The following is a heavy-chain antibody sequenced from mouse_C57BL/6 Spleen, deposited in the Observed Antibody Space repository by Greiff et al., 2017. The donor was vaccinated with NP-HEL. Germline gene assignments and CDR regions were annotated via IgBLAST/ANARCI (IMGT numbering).Heavy chain of an antibody. V-gene: IGHV1-47*01. CDR3: ARTDYGSSYGFAY. CDR2: FHPYNDDT. Sequence: VQLQQSGAELVKPGASVKMSCKASGYTFTTYPIEWMKQNHGKSLEWIGNFHPYNDDTKYNEKFKGKATLTVEKSSSTVYLELSRLTADDSAVYYCARTDYGSSYGFAYWGQGTLVTVSA. D-gene: IGHD1-1*01. CDR1: GYTFTTYP. J-gene: IGHJ3*01.